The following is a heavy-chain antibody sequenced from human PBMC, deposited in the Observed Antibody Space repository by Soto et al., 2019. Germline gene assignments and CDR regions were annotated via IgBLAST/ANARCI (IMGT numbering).Heavy chain of an antibody. Sequence: QVQLQQWGAGLLKPSETLSLTCAVYGGSFSGYYWSWIRQPPGKGLEWSGEINHSGSPNYNPSHKSRVTISVDTSKNQFSLKLSSVTAADTAVYYCARGSTRVSSWGQGTLFTVSS. CDR3: ARGSTRVSS. V-gene: IGHV4-34*01. CDR2: INHSGSP. D-gene: IGHD6-19*01. CDR1: GGSFSGYY. J-gene: IGHJ4*02.